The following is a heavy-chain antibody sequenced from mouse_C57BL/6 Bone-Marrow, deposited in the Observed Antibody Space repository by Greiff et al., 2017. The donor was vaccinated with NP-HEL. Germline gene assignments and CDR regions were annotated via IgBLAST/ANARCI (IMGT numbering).Heavy chain of an antibody. Sequence: EVLLVESGGDLVKPGGSLKLSCAASGFTFSSYGMPWVRQTPDKRLEWVGTISSGGSYTYYPDSVKGRFTISRDNAKNTLYLQMSSLKSEDTTMYYCARLITSVIAPPYYALEYWGQGTSVTVAS. CDR1: GFTFSSYG. CDR3: ARLITSVIAPPYYALEY. V-gene: IGHV5-6*01. D-gene: IGHD1-1*01. CDR2: ISSGGSYT. J-gene: IGHJ4*01.